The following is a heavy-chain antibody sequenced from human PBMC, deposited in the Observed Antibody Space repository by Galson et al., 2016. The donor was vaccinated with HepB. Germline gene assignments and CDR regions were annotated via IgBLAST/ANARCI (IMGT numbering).Heavy chain of an antibody. V-gene: IGHV4-61*01. CDR2: ISNTVST. CDR3: ARDSILRDYSGEWYRGGLDY. CDR1: GDSVSGNSHY. D-gene: IGHD6-19*01. J-gene: IGHJ4*02. Sequence: SETLSLTCTVSGDSVSGNSHYWSWIRQPPGKGLEWIGYISNTVSTNYNPSLKRRVSISVDKSKNQFSLRLISVTAADTAVYYCARDSILRDYSGEWYRGGLDYWGQGILVMVSS.